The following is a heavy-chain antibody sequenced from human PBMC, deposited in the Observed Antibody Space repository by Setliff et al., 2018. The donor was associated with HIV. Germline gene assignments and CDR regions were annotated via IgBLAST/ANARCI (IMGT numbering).Heavy chain of an antibody. CDR1: GGSIINNF. CDR3: ARDPGYKSTWYGVFDI. D-gene: IGHD6-13*01. Sequence: PSETLSLTCTVSGGSIINNFWSWIRLPPGKGLEYIGYIYYSGNTDYNPSLKSRVTISVDRSKNQFSLKLSSVTAADTAVYYCARDPGYKSTWYGVFDIWGQGTMVTVS. CDR2: IYYSGNT. V-gene: IGHV4-59*12. J-gene: IGHJ3*02.